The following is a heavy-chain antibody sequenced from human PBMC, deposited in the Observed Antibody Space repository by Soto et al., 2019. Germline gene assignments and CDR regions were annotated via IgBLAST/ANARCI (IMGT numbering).Heavy chain of an antibody. J-gene: IGHJ6*02. V-gene: IGHV4-31*03. CDR2: IYYSGST. CDR1: GGSVSGSTCY. CDR3: ARDLPSTMVRGVINYGMDV. D-gene: IGHD3-10*01. Sequence: SETLCLTCTVAGGSVSGSTCYWGWIRQPPGKGLEWIGYIYYSGSTYYNPSLKSRVTISVDTSKNQFSLKLSSVTAADTAVYYCARDLPSTMVRGVINYGMDVWGQGTTVTVSS.